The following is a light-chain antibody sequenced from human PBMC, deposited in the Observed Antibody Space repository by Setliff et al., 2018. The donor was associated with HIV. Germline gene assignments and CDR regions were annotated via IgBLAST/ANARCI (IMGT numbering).Light chain of an antibody. CDR2: NNN. Sequence: QSVLTQAPSASGTPEQRVTISCSGSSSNIGRNTVTWYQHLPGTAPKLLIYNNNQRPSGVPDRFSGSKSGTSASLAISGLQSEDEADYYCATWDDSLNGVFGGGTQLTVL. V-gene: IGLV1-44*01. CDR1: SSNIGRNT. J-gene: IGLJ3*02. CDR3: ATWDDSLNGV.